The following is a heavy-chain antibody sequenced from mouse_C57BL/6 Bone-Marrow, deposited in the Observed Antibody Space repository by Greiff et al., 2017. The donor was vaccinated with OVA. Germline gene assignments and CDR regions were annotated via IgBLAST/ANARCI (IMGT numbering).Heavy chain of an antibody. D-gene: IGHD1-1*01. CDR2: ISSGSSTI. Sequence: EVMLVESGGGLVKPGGSLKLSCAASGFTFSDYGMHWVRQAPEKGLEWVAYISSGSSTIYYADTVKGRFTISRDNAKNTLFLQMTSLRSEDTAMYYCARTGTTVVVFDYWGQGTTLTVSS. V-gene: IGHV5-17*01. CDR3: ARTGTTVVVFDY. CDR1: GFTFSDYG. J-gene: IGHJ2*01.